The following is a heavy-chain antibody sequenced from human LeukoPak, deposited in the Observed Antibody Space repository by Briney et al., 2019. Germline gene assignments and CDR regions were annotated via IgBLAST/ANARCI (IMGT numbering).Heavy chain of an antibody. D-gene: IGHD3-3*01. CDR1: GFTFSSYA. Sequence: GGSLRLSCVVSGFTFSSYAMSWVRQAPGKGLEWVSVISGSGGRTYYGDSVKGRFTISRDNSKNTLYLQMNSLRAEVTAVYYCAKVYDFWSGYNWFDPWGQGTLVTVSS. J-gene: IGHJ5*02. CDR3: AKVYDFWSGYNWFDP. CDR2: ISGSGGRT. V-gene: IGHV3-23*01.